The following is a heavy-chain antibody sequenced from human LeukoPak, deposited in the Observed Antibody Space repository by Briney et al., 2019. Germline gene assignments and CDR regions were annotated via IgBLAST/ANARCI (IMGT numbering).Heavy chain of an antibody. CDR3: AREGGYNAPDY. V-gene: IGHV3-20*04. Sequence: GGSLRLSCATSGFTFDDYGMNWVRQVPGKGLEWVSNINWNGNNVDYADPVKGRFTISRDKAKNSLHLQMNSLRAEDTAVYYCAREGGYNAPDYWGQGTLVTVSS. CDR2: INWNGNNV. J-gene: IGHJ4*02. D-gene: IGHD1-14*01. CDR1: GFTFDDYG.